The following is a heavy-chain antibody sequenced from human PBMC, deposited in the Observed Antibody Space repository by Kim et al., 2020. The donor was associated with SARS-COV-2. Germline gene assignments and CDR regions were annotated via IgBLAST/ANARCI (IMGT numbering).Heavy chain of an antibody. CDR1: GGTFSSYA. CDR3: ARDYGVVVPAAMDRYYGMDV. J-gene: IGHJ6*02. Sequence: SVKVSCKASGGTFSSYAISWVRQAPGQGLEWMGGIIPIFGTANYAQKFQGRVTITADESTSTAYMELSSLRSEDTAVYYCARDYGVVVPAAMDRYYGMDVWGQGTTVTVSS. CDR2: IIPIFGTA. V-gene: IGHV1-69*13. D-gene: IGHD2-2*01.